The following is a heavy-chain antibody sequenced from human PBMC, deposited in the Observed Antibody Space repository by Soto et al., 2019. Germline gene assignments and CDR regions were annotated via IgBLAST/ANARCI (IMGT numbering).Heavy chain of an antibody. J-gene: IGHJ4*02. V-gene: IGHV3-23*01. CDR1: GFAFSNYA. D-gene: IGHD4-17*01. Sequence: EVQLLESGGDLVQPGGSLRLSCAASGFAFSNYAMSWVRQAPGKGLEWVSGVGGSGDRTYYADFVKGRFTVSRDNSKNTMYLQMNSLRVEDTAIYYCARAEDDYGDQDHFDLWGQGTLVTVSS. CDR2: VGGSGDRT. CDR3: ARAEDDYGDQDHFDL.